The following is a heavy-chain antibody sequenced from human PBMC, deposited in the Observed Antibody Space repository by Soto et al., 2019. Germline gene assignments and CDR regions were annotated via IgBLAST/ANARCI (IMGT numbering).Heavy chain of an antibody. Sequence: QVQLVQSGAEVKKPGSSVTVSCKTSGGTFSKDAINLVRQAPGQGLEWMGLLIPVFGSPIYAQKFQGRIRITGDESTSTAFMDLSSLRSEDTAVYYCTRVLGYTFEPGKTRYYAMDVWGQGTTVSVSS. CDR2: LIPVFGSP. D-gene: IGHD5-18*01. J-gene: IGHJ6*02. CDR1: GGTFSKDA. V-gene: IGHV1-69*01. CDR3: TRVLGYTFEPGKTRYYAMDV.